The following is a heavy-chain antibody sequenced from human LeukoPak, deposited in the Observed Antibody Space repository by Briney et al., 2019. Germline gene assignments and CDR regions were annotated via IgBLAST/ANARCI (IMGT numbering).Heavy chain of an antibody. Sequence: AASVKVSCKASGYTFTGYYMHWVRQAPGQGLEWMGWINTNTGNPTYAQGFTGRFVFSLDTSVSTAYLQISSLKAEDTAVYYCARAPYSNYDWFDPWGQGTLVTVSS. CDR2: INTNTGNP. V-gene: IGHV7-4-1*02. CDR1: GYTFTGYY. D-gene: IGHD4-11*01. J-gene: IGHJ5*02. CDR3: ARAPYSNYDWFDP.